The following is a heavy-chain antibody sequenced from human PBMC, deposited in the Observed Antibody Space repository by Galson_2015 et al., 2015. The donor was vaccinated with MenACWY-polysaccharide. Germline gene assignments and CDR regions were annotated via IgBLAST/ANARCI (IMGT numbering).Heavy chain of an antibody. J-gene: IGHJ4*02. CDR2: IGTAGDT. CDR3: VRDSRGVIGYHY. CDR1: GFTFSSYD. V-gene: IGHV3-13*04. Sequence: SLRLSCAASGFTFSSYDMHWVRQPTGKGLEWVSAIGTAGDTYYPGSVKCRFTISRENAKNSLYLQMNSLRAGDTAIYYCVRDSRGVIGYHYWGQGTLVTVSS. D-gene: IGHD5-12*01.